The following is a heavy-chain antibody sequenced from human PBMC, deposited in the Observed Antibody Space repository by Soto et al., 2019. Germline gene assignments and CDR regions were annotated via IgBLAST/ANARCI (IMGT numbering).Heavy chain of an antibody. CDR2: ISWNSGSI. V-gene: IGHV3-9*01. CDR3: AKGRNRAIANFDY. Sequence: SLRLSCAASGFTFDDYAMHWVRQAPGKGLEWVSGISWNSGSIGYADSVKGRFTISRDNAKNSLYLQMNSLRAEDTALYYCAKGRNRAIANFDYWGQGTLVTVSS. CDR1: GFTFDDYA. D-gene: IGHD3-16*02. J-gene: IGHJ4*02.